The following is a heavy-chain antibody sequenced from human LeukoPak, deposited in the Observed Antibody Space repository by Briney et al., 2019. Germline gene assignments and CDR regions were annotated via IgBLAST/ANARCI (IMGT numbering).Heavy chain of an antibody. D-gene: IGHD1-20*01. CDR2: IIPIFGTA. V-gene: IGHV1-69*01. J-gene: IGHJ6*04. CDR1: GGTFSSYA. CDR3: ASLTGTTRGGYYYYYGMDV. Sequence: SVKVSCKASGGTFSSYAISWVRQAPGQGLEWMGGIIPIFGTANYAQKFQGRVTITADETTSTAYMELSSLRSEDTAVYYCASLTGTTRGGYYYYYGMDVWGKGTTVTVSS.